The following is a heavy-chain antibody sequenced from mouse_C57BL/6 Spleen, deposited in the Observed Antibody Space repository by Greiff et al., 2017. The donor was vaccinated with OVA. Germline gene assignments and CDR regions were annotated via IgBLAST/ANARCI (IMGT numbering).Heavy chain of an antibody. J-gene: IGHJ4*01. CDR2: INYDGSST. V-gene: IGHV5-16*01. Sequence: DVQLVESEGGLVQPGSSMKLSCTASGFTFSDYYMAWVRQVPEKGLEWVANINYDGSSTYYLDSLKSRFIISRDNAKNILYLQMSSLKSEDTATYYCARGDDGGAMEYWGQGTSVTVSS. CDR1: GFTFSDYY. D-gene: IGHD2-3*01. CDR3: ARGDDGGAMEY.